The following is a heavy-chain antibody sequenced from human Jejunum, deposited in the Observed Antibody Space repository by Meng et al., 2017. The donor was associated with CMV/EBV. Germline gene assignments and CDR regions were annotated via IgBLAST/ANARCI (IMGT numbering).Heavy chain of an antibody. D-gene: IGHD4-23*01. CDR2: TYYRSQWYY. Sequence: QVQLQQSGPGLLXXXXXLPLTCVIPGDRVSSSSAAWNWISQSPSRGLEWLGRTYYRSQWYYDYAVSVKSRITINPDTSKNQFSLHLSSVTPEDTAVYYCAGGWQLGPWGQGTLVTVSS. CDR1: GDRVSSSSAA. CDR3: AGGWQLGP. V-gene: IGHV6-1*01. J-gene: IGHJ5*02.